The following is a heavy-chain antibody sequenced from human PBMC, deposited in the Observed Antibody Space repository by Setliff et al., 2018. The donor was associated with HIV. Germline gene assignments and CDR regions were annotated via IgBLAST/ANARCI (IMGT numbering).Heavy chain of an antibody. CDR1: GFTFSTAW. J-gene: IGHJ6*03. D-gene: IGHD6-19*01. CDR2: IRSKLYGGAT. V-gene: IGHV3-49*04. Sequence: PGGSLRLSCAASGFTFSTAWMNWVRQAPGKGLEWVGVIRSKLYGGATEYAASVKGRFSMSRDDSKGIAYLQMNSLKTEDTAVYYCTLTPRLALYYMDVWGKGTTVTVSS. CDR3: TLTPRLALYYMDV.